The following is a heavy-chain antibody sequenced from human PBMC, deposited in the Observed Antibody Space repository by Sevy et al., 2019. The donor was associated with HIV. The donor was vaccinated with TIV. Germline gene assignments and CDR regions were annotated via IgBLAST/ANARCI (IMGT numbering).Heavy chain of an antibody. Sequence: GGSLRLSCAASGFTFSRYSMHWVRQAPGKGLEWVATISFDASNKHYADSVKGRFTISRDDFQNSLFLQMNSLRPEDTAVYYCALERLSSDVAEYFQNWGQGTLVTVSS. CDR2: ISFDASNK. J-gene: IGHJ1*01. D-gene: IGHD1-1*01. CDR3: ALERLSSDVAEYFQN. CDR1: GFTFSRYS. V-gene: IGHV3-30*04.